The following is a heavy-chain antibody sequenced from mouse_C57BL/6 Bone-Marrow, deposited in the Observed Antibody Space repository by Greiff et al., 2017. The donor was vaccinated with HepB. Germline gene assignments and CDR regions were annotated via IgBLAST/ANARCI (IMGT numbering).Heavy chain of an antibody. CDR2: IDPETGGT. CDR3: TRGKGFAY. J-gene: IGHJ3*01. Sequence: VQLQHSGAELVRPGASVTLSCKASGYTFTDYEMHWVKQTPVHGLEWIGAIDPETGGTAYNQKFKGKAILTADKSSSTAYMELRSLTSEDSAVYYCTRGKGFAYWGQGTLVTVSA. V-gene: IGHV1-15*01. CDR1: GYTFTDYE.